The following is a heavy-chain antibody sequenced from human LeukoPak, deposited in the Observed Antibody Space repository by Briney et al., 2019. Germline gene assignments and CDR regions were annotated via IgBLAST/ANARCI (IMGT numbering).Heavy chain of an antibody. Sequence: GGSLRLSCAASGFTFSKAWMTWVRQAPGKGLEWVSAISGSGGSTYYADSVKGRFTISRDNSKNTLYLQMNSLRAEDMAVYYCAKDLLGYGDYWGQGTLVTVSS. D-gene: IGHD3-16*01. CDR1: GFTFSKAW. CDR2: ISGSGGST. V-gene: IGHV3-23*01. CDR3: AKDLLGYGDY. J-gene: IGHJ4*02.